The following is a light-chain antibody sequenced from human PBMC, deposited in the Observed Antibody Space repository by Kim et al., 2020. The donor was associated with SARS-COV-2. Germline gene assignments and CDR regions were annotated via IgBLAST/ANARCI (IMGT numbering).Light chain of an antibody. J-gene: IGLJ3*02. Sequence: SYELTQPPSVSVAPGKTAMITCGGDSIGSKGVHXYQQKSGQAPVVVIYNNNNRPSGIPERFSGSNSGNTATLTISGVEAGDEADYHCQVWDSISNWVFGG. V-gene: IGLV3-21*04. CDR2: NNN. CDR1: SIGSKG. CDR3: QVWDSISNWV.